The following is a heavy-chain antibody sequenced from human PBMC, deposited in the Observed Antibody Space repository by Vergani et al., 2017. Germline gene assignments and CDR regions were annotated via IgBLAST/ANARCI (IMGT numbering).Heavy chain of an antibody. D-gene: IGHD4-17*01. CDR1: GYTFTSYA. Sequence: QVQLVQSGAEVKKPGASVKVSCKASGYTFTSYAMHWVRQAPEQRLEWMGWINAGNGNTKYSQKFQGRVTITRDTSASTAYMELSSLRSEDTAVYYCARELNYGDDLGYWGQGTLVTVSS. CDR3: ARELNYGDDLGY. J-gene: IGHJ4*02. CDR2: INAGNGNT. V-gene: IGHV1-3*01.